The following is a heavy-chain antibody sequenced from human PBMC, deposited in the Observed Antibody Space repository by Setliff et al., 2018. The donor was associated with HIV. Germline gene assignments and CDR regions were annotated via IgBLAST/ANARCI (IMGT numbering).Heavy chain of an antibody. J-gene: IGHJ4*02. CDR3: ARDRWYSSGYVGY. V-gene: IGHV3-7*03. CDR2: IKQDGSEK. D-gene: IGHD6-19*01. CDR1: GFTFSSYW. Sequence: LRLSCAASGFTFSSYWMSWVRQAPGKGLEWVANIKQDGSEKYYVDSVKGRFTISRDNAKNSLYLQMNSLRAEDTAVYYCARDRWYSSGYVGYWGQGALVTVSS.